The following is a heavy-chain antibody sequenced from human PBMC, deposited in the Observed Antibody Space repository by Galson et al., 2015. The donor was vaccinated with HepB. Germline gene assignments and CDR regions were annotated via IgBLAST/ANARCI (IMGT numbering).Heavy chain of an antibody. Sequence: QSGAEVKKPGESLKISCKASGYTFTNYAIHWVRQAPGQRLEWMGWINGDNGITKYPQKFQGRVTITRDTPATTAYMELSGLRSADTAMYYCATAPFGVPPYCYYYQYMDVRGRGATVTVSS. J-gene: IGHJ6*03. CDR3: ATAPFGVPPYCYYYQYMDV. D-gene: IGHD3-3*01. CDR2: INGDNGIT. CDR1: GYTFTNYA. V-gene: IGHV1-3*01.